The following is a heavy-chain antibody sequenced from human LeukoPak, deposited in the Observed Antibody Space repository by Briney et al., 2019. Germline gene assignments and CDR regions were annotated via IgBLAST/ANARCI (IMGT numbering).Heavy chain of an antibody. V-gene: IGHV1-18*01. CDR2: ISAYNGNT. D-gene: IGHD6-13*01. CDR1: GYTFTSYG. Sequence: GASVKVSCKASGYTFTSYGISWVRQAPGQGLEWMGWISAYNGNTYYAQKVQGRVAMTTDTSTSTAYMELRSLRSDDTAVYYCARDEGLYSRSWYAGRDYWGQGTLVTVSS. CDR3: ARDEGLYSRSWYAGRDY. J-gene: IGHJ4*02.